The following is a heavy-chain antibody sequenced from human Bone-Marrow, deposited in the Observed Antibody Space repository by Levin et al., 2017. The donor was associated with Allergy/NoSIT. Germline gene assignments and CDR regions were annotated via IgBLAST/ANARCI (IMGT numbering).Heavy chain of an antibody. CDR3: ARVTHYGDYENN. CDR2: IFHTGYT. Sequence: SETLSLTCAVSGESISSSNWWSWVRQPPGKGLEWIGEIFHTGYTTYNPSLKSRVTMSVDKSANQFSLRLTSVTAADTAVYYCARVTHYGDYENNWGQGTLVTVSS. J-gene: IGHJ4*02. V-gene: IGHV4-4*02. D-gene: IGHD4-17*01. CDR1: GESISSSNW.